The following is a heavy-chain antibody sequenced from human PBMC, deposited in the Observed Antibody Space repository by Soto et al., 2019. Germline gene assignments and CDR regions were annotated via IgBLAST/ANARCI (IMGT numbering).Heavy chain of an antibody. J-gene: IGHJ4*02. Sequence: SETLSLICNVSGGSITTGGYYWSWIRQLPGKGLEWIGHRYYSESTYYNPSLKSRVSISLDTSKNQFSLKPSFVTAADTAMYYCARTKCSGGSCYSWSLDYWGQGTPVTVSS. CDR2: RYYSEST. V-gene: IGHV4-31*03. CDR3: ARTKCSGGSCYSWSLDY. CDR1: GGSITTGGYY. D-gene: IGHD2-15*01.